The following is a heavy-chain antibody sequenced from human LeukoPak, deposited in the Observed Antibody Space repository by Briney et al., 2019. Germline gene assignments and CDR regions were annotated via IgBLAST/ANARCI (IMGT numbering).Heavy chain of an antibody. CDR3: ARDKKTTVLGFDP. Sequence: ASVKVSCKASGYTFTSYYMHWVRQAPGQGLEWMGIINPSGGSTSYAQKFQGRVTMTRDMSTSTVYMELSSLRSEDTAVYYCARDKKTTVLGFDPWGQGTQVIVSP. V-gene: IGHV1-46*01. J-gene: IGHJ5*02. D-gene: IGHD4-11*01. CDR2: INPSGGST. CDR1: GYTFTSYY.